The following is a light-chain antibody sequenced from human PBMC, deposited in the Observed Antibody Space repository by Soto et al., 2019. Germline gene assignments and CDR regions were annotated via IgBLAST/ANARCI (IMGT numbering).Light chain of an antibody. V-gene: IGLV4-69*01. CDR1: SGHSSYA. CDR3: QTWGTVIPWV. Sequence: QLVLTQSPSASASLGASVKLTCTLSSGHSSYAIAWHQQQPEKGPRYLMKLNSDGSHSKGDGIPDRFSGSSSGAERYLTIASLQSEDEADYYCQTWGTVIPWVFGGGTKLTVL. J-gene: IGLJ3*02. CDR2: LNSDGSH.